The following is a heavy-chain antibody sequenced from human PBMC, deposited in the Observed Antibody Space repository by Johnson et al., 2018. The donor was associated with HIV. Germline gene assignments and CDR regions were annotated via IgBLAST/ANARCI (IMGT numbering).Heavy chain of an antibody. CDR1: GFTFRSYA. Sequence: VQLVESGGGVMQPGKSLRLSCEASGFTFRSYAMHWVRQAPGKGLEWMATIKGDGSGQDYVDSVEGRFTISRDYAKNSLYVQMNSLRAEDTAVYYCARLRWGSGDPLHDAFDVWGQGTMVTVSS. CDR2: IKGDGSGQ. J-gene: IGHJ3*01. CDR3: ARLRWGSGDPLHDAFDV. V-gene: IGHV3-7*01. D-gene: IGHD2-21*01.